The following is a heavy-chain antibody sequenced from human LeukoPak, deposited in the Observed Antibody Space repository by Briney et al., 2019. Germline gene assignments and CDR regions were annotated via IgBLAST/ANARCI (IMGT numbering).Heavy chain of an antibody. CDR2: MNPNSGNT. CDR1: GYTFTSYD. CDR3: ASFSGSYLGAFDI. V-gene: IGHV1-8*01. D-gene: IGHD1-26*01. Sequence: ASVKVSCKASGYTFTSYDINWVRQATGQGLEWMGWMNPNSGNTGYAQKFQGRVTMTRNTSISTAYMELSRLRSDDTAVYYCASFSGSYLGAFDIWGQGTMVTVSS. J-gene: IGHJ3*02.